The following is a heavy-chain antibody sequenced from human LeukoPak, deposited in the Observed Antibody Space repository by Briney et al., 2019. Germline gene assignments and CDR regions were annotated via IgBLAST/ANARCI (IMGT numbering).Heavy chain of an antibody. CDR2: SRNKANRYST. D-gene: IGHD6-19*01. CDR3: SRDENSRGIGWGSGGF. J-gene: IGHJ4*02. V-gene: IGHV3-72*01. CDR1: GFISSDYY. Sequence: GGSLRLSCTASGFISSDYYMDWVRQAPGEGLEWVARSRNKANRYSTEYVASVKGRFTVSRDESKNSVYLQMNNLRIEDTAIYFCSRDENSRGIGWGSGGFWGQGTLVTVYS.